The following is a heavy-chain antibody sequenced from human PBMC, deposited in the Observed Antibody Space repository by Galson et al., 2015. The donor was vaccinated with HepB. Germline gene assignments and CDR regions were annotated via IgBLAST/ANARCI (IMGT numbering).Heavy chain of an antibody. CDR1: GFTFSNHT. CDR2: ILRSAHNR. Sequence: SLRLSCAASGFTFSNHTLHWVRQTPGKGLEWVTFILRSAHNRYYADSVGGRFTVSRDNSKNTVFLQMNSLRPEDPAVYYCARRAGASGGFSFDYWGQGSLVTVSS. CDR3: ARRAGASGGFSFDY. D-gene: IGHD3-10*01. V-gene: IGHV3-30*04. J-gene: IGHJ4*02.